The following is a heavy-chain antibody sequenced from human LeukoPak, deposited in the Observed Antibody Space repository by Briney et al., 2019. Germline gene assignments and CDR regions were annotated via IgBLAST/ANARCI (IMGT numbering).Heavy chain of an antibody. Sequence: ASVKVSCKASGYTFTGYYMHWLRQAPGQGPEWMGWINPNSGGTNYAQKFQGRVTMTRDTSISTAYMELSRLRSDDTSVYYCAREDPVVPAAIDAFDIWGQGTMVTVSS. D-gene: IGHD2-2*01. CDR1: GYTFTGYY. V-gene: IGHV1-2*02. CDR2: INPNSGGT. CDR3: AREDPVVPAAIDAFDI. J-gene: IGHJ3*02.